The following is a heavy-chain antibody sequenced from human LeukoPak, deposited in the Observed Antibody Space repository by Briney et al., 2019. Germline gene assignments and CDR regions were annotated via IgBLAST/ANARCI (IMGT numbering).Heavy chain of an antibody. V-gene: IGHV1-2*02. CDR1: GYTFTDYY. CDR3: ARDMDTGPDLFDY. D-gene: IGHD5-18*01. J-gene: IGHJ4*02. Sequence: ASVKVSCKASGYTFTDYYMHWVRQAPGQGLEWMGWINPNSGDTDYAQKFQGRVTMTRDTSISTAYMELCRLRSDDTAVYYCARDMDTGPDLFDYRGQGTLVTVSS. CDR2: INPNSGDT.